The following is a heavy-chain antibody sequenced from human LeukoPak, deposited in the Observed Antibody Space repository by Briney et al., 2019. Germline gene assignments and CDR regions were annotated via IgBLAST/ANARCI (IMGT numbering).Heavy chain of an antibody. Sequence: SVKVSCKASGGTFSSYAISWVRQAPGQGLEWMGGIIPIFGTANYAQKFQGRVTITADESTSTAYMELSSLRSEDTAVYYCARGGPQAAAADYYYYGMDVWGQGTTVTVSS. CDR2: IIPIFGTA. D-gene: IGHD6-13*01. J-gene: IGHJ6*02. CDR3: ARGGPQAAAADYYYYGMDV. CDR1: GGTFSSYA. V-gene: IGHV1-69*01.